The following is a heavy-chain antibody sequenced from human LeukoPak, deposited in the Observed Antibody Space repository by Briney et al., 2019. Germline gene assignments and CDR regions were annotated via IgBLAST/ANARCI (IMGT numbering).Heavy chain of an antibody. CDR1: GGSISSSSYY. J-gene: IGHJ3*02. D-gene: IGHD6-25*01. CDR2: IYYSGST. V-gene: IGHV4-39*07. Sequence: SETLSLTCTVSGGSISSSSYYWGWIRQPPGKGLEWIGSIYYSGSTYYIPSLKSRVTISVDTSKNQFSLKLSSVTAADTAVYYCARERGGYFDIWGQGTMVTVSS. CDR3: ARERGGYFDI.